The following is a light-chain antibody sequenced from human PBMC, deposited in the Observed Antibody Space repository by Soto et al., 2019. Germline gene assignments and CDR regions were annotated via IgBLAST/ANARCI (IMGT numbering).Light chain of an antibody. CDR2: DAS. CDR1: KDIKSN. Sequence: DTQMTQSPSSLSASVGDRVTVTCQASKDIKSNLNWFQQKSGKAPRLLVYDASNLETGVTSRFSGSGSGTYFTFTISSLQPEDIATYFCQQYGNFPFTFGPGTKVDI. J-gene: IGKJ3*01. V-gene: IGKV1-33*01. CDR3: QQYGNFPFT.